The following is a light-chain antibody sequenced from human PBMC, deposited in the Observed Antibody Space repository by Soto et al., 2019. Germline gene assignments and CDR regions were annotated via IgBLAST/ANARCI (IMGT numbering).Light chain of an antibody. J-gene: IGLJ2*01. CDR2: EGT. V-gene: IGLV2-23*01. CDR3: CSFAGSSTWV. Sequence: QSALTQPASVSGSPGQSITISCTGTSYDIGTYNLVSWYQHHPGKAPKLMIYEGTKRPSGVSYRFSGSKSGNTASLTISGLQAEDEADYYCCSFAGSSTWVYGGGTKVTVL. CDR1: SYDIGTYNL.